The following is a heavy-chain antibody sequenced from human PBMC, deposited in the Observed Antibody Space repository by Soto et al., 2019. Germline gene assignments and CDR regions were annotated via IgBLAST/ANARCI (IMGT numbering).Heavy chain of an antibody. Sequence: TSETLSLTCAVSGGSLSSGGYSWNWIRQPPGKALEWIGYIYDNGNTYYNPSLKSRVTISVARSKNQFSLNLTSVTAADTAVYFCARVGGWSDPWGQGTLVTVSS. CDR2: IYDNGNT. CDR3: ARVGGWSDP. J-gene: IGHJ5*02. CDR1: GGSLSSGGYS. D-gene: IGHD3-16*01. V-gene: IGHV4-30-2*01.